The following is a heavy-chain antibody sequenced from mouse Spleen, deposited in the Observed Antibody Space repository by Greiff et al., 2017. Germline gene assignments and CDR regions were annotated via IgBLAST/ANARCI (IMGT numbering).Heavy chain of an antibody. CDR2: INPNNGGT. Sequence: EVQLQQSGPELVKPGASVKISCKASGYTFTDYYMNWVKQSHGKSLEWIGDINPNNGGTSYNQKFKGKATLTVDKSSSTAYMELRSLTSEDSAVYYCARRGWEGLFDYWGQGTTLTVSS. V-gene: IGHV1-26*01. CDR3: ARRGWEGLFDY. CDR1: GYTFTDYY. D-gene: IGHD4-1*01. J-gene: IGHJ2*01.